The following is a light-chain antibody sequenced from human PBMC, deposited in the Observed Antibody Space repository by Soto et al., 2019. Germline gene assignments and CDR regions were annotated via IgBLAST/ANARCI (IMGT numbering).Light chain of an antibody. Sequence: ALTQPRSVSGSPGQSVTISCTGTSSDVGGYNYVSWYQQHPGKAPKLMIYDVSKRPSGVPDRFSGSKSGNTASPTISGLQAEDEADYYCCSYAGSYTFVFGTGTKVTVL. V-gene: IGLV2-11*01. CDR2: DVS. CDR1: SSDVGGYNY. CDR3: CSYAGSYTFV. J-gene: IGLJ1*01.